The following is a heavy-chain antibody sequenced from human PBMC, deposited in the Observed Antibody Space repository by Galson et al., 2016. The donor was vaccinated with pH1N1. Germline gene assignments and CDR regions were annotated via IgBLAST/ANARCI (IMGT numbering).Heavy chain of an antibody. J-gene: IGHJ6*02. CDR2: INPYSGDT. V-gene: IGHV1-2*06. CDR1: GYTFTFTGYL. CDR3: ARDVAPPGHYAMDV. Sequence: SVKVSCKASGYTFTFTGYLIHWVRQAPGQGLEFEWMGRINPYSGDTDFAQNFQGRVTMTRDTSIGTAYMEVSRLTSDDTAIYYCARDVAPPGHYAMDVWGQGTTVTVSS.